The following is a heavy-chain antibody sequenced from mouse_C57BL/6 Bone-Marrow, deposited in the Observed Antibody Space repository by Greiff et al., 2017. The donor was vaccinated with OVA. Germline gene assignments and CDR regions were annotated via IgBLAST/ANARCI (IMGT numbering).Heavy chain of an antibody. CDR3: AKANWERVDFDY. CDR1: GYTFNGYW. D-gene: IGHD4-1*01. V-gene: IGHV1-69*01. Sequence: QVQLKQPGAELVMPGASVKLSCKASGYTFNGYWMHWVKQRPGQGLEWIGEIDPSDSNTNYNQKFKGKSTLTVDKSSSTAYMQLTSLTSEDSAVYDYAKANWERVDFDYWGQGTTLTVSS. J-gene: IGHJ2*01. CDR2: IDPSDSNT.